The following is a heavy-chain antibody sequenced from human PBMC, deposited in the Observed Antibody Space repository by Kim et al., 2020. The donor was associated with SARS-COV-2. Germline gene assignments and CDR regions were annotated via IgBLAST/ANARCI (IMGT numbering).Heavy chain of an antibody. J-gene: IGHJ4*02. D-gene: IGHD2-21*02. Sequence: GGSLRLSCAASGFTFSNAWMSWVRQAPGKGLEWVGRIKSKTEGGTTDYAAPVKGRFTISRDDSKNTLYLQMNSLKTEDTAVYYCTTSFGVVTAIHWGQGT. CDR1: GFTFSNAW. CDR3: TTSFGVVTAIH. V-gene: IGHV3-15*01. CDR2: IKSKTEGGTT.